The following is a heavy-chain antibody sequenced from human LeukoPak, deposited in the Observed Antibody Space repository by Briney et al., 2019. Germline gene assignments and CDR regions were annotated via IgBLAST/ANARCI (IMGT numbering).Heavy chain of an antibody. CDR3: ARDRLSNGAGWYFDL. Sequence: GGSLRLSCAASGFTFSSYEMNWVRQAPGKGLEWVSYISSSGSTISYADSVKGRFTISRDNGKNSLYLQMNSLRAGDTAVYYCARDRLSNGAGWYFDLWGRGTLVTVSS. CDR2: ISSSGSTI. D-gene: IGHD4/OR15-4a*01. CDR1: GFTFSSYE. J-gene: IGHJ2*01. V-gene: IGHV3-48*03.